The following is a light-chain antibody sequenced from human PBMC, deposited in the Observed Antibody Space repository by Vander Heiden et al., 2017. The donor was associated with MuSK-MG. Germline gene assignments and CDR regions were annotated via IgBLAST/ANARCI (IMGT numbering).Light chain of an antibody. Sequence: QSPGTLTYGPSTRATGIPERFSGSGSGTDFTLTISRLEPEDCAVYYCQQYGDSPWTFGQGTKVEI. CDR2: GPS. CDR3: QQYGDSPWT. V-gene: IGKV3-20*01. J-gene: IGKJ1*01.